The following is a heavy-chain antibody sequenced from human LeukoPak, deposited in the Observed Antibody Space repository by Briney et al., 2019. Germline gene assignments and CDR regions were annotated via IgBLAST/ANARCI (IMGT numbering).Heavy chain of an antibody. CDR2: IGPDGSFK. CDR1: GFTFSDHW. D-gene: IGHD3-10*02. CDR3: ARAIDVADY. Sequence: GGSLRLSCEASGFTFSDHWMSWVRQAPGKGLEWVANIGPDGSFKFYADSMRGRLTISRDNAKNSVFLQLDNLTPGDTAVYYCARAIDVADYWGQGTLVAVSS. J-gene: IGHJ4*02. V-gene: IGHV3-7*01.